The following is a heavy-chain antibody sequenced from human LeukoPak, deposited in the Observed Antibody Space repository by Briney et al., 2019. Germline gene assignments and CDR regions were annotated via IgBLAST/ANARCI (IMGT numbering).Heavy chain of an antibody. J-gene: IGHJ5*02. V-gene: IGHV3-21*01. CDR2: ISSSSSYI. CDR1: GFTFSSYT. CDR3: ARDYGSGSHNWFDP. Sequence: GGSLRLSCAASGFTFSSYTFHWVRQAPGKGLEWVSSISSSSSYIYYADSVKGRFTISRDNAKNSLYLQMNSLRAEDTAVYYCARDYGSGSHNWFDPWGQGTLVTVSS. D-gene: IGHD3-10*01.